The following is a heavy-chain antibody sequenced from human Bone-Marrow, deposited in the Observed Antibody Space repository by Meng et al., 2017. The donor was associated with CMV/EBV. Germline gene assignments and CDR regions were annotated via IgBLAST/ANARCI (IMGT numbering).Heavy chain of an antibody. D-gene: IGHD1-14*01. J-gene: IGHJ4*02. CDR3: ARSLGRKSGMDY. Sequence: SETLSLTCSVSGDSISSGTYYWAWIRQPPAKGLEWIGAIYYSGSTYYNPSLKSRVTISMDTSKKQFSLQLSSVTAADTAVYYCARSLGRKSGMDYWGQGKLVTFSS. CDR1: GDSISSGTYY. CDR2: IYYSGST. V-gene: IGHV4-39*07.